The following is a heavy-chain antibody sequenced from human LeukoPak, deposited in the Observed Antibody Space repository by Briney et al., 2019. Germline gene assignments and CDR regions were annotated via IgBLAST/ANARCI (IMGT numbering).Heavy chain of an antibody. D-gene: IGHD6-19*01. CDR1: GYFISSGYY. V-gene: IGHV4-38-2*02. J-gene: IGHJ4*02. CDR2: IHHSGST. CDR3: ARTSSSGLVGGYYFDY. Sequence: SETLSLTCTVSGYFISSGYYWGRIRRPPGKGRRGIGSIHHSGSTYYNPSLKSRVTISVDTSKNQFSLKLSSVTAADTAVYYCARTSSSGLVGGYYFDYWGQGTLVTVSS.